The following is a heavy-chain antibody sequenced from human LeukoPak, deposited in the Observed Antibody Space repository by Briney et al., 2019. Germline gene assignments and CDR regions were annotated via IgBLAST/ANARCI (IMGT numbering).Heavy chain of an antibody. CDR2: ISWNSGSI. J-gene: IGHJ4*02. V-gene: IGHV3-9*01. CDR1: GFTFDDYA. Sequence: GGSLRLSCAASGFTFDDYAMHWVRQAPGKGLERVSGISWNSGSIGYADSVKGRFTISRDNAKNSLYLQMNSLRAEDTALYYCAKDIRYYGSGSYLDYWGQGTLVTVSS. D-gene: IGHD3-10*01. CDR3: AKDIRYYGSGSYLDY.